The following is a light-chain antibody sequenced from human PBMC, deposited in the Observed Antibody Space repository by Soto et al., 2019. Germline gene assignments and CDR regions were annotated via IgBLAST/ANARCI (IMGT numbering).Light chain of an antibody. CDR2: AAT. CDR3: QESSTTPAFT. Sequence: DIQMTQSPSSLSASVGDRVTITCRASHSVASYFNWFQQRPGKAPSLLIYAATTLHTGVPSRFSGSRSGTNFTRTISRLQPEDFATYYCQESSTTPAFTFGPGTKVDFK. V-gene: IGKV1-39*01. J-gene: IGKJ3*01. CDR1: HSVASY.